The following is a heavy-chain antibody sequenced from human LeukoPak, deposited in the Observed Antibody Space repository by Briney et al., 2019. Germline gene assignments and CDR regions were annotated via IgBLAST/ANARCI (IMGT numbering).Heavy chain of an antibody. CDR3: ARGEDDYVWGSYRSTRPFDY. D-gene: IGHD3-16*02. CDR1: GYSFTSYW. J-gene: IGHJ4*02. CDR2: IYPGDSDT. Sequence: GESLKISCKGSGYSFTSYWIGWVRQMPGKGLEWMGIIYPGDSDTRYGPSFQGQVTISADKSISTAYLQWSSLKASDTAMYYCARGEDDYVWGSYRSTRPFDYWGQGTLVTVSS. V-gene: IGHV5-51*01.